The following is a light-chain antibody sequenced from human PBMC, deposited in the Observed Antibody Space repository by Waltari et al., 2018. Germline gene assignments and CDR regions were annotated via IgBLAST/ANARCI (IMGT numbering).Light chain of an antibody. CDR3: QQLHRYPMT. V-gene: IGKV1-9*01. CDR1: QGINTF. Sequence: IQLTQSQSSMSASVGDRVAITCRASQGINTFLAWYQQKPGKAPKLLIYAASTSQSGVPSMFSGSGSGTDFTLTISSLQPEDFATYYCQQLHRYPMTFGRVTKVEIK. CDR2: AAS. J-gene: IGKJ1*01.